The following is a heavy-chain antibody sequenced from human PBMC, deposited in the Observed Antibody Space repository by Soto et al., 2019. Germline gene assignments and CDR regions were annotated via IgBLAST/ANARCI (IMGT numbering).Heavy chain of an antibody. CDR1: GGSISSSSYY. CDR3: ARLALGTIFGVGDYFDY. V-gene: IGHV4-39*01. CDR2: IYYSGST. Sequence: SETLSLTCTVSGGSISSSSYYWGWIRQPPGKGLEWIGSIYYSGSTYYNPSLKSRVTISVDTSKNQFSLKLSSVTAADTAVYYCARLALGTIFGVGDYFDYWGQGTLVTVSS. D-gene: IGHD3-3*01. J-gene: IGHJ4*02.